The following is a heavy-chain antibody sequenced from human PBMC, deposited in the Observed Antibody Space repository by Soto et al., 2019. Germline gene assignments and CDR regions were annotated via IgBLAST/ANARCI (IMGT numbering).Heavy chain of an antibody. D-gene: IGHD6-19*01. J-gene: IGHJ4*02. CDR3: ANQPQYSSLVDY. V-gene: IGHV3-23*01. Sequence: GGSLRLSCAASGFTFSSYAMSWVRQAPGKGLEWVSAISGSGGSTYYADSVKGRFTISRDNSKNTLYLQMNSLRAEDTTVYYCANQPQYSSLVDYWGQGTLVTVSS. CDR2: ISGSGGST. CDR1: GFTFSSYA.